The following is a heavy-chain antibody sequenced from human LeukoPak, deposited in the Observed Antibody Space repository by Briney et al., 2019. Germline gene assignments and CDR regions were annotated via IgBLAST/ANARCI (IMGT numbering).Heavy chain of an antibody. CDR1: GASTSNYY. Sequence: PSETLSLTCTVSGASTSNYYWGWIRQPPGKGLEWIGSIYYSGSTYYNPSLKSRVTISVDASKNQFSLKLSSATAADTAVYYCARHLAAKYCSSTSCYGAWFDPWGQGTLVTVSS. CDR3: ARHLAAKYCSSTSCYGAWFDP. CDR2: IYYSGST. D-gene: IGHD2-2*01. V-gene: IGHV4-39*01. J-gene: IGHJ5*02.